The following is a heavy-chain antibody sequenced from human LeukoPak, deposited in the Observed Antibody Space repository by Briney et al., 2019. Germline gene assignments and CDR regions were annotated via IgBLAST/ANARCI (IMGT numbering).Heavy chain of an antibody. J-gene: IGHJ5*02. Sequence: PSETLSLTCTVSGGSISSSSYYWGWIRQPPGKGLEWIGSIYYSGSTYYNPSLKSRVTISVDTSKNQFSLKLSSVTAADTAVYYCGASGYDPSPFDPWGQGTLVTVSS. CDR2: IYYSGST. V-gene: IGHV4-39*01. D-gene: IGHD5-12*01. CDR1: GGSISSSSYY. CDR3: GASGYDPSPFDP.